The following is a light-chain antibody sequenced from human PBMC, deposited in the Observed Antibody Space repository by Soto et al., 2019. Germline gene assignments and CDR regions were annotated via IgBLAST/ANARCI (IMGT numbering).Light chain of an antibody. CDR2: EVT. J-gene: IGLJ2*01. CDR3: GSYASATLI. CDR1: NSDIGAYDY. V-gene: IGLV2-14*01. Sequence: QSVLTQPASVSGSPGPSITISCTGSNSDIGAYDYVYWYQQHPGKPPTLLIYEVTFRPSGVPNRFSGSKSGNTATLPISGLLTEDEADYSCGSYASATLIFGGGTKVTVL.